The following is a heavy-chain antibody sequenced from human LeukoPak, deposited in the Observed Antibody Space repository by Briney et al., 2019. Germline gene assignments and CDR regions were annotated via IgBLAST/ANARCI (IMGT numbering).Heavy chain of an antibody. V-gene: IGHV5-51*01. CDR3: ARVPTYYYDSSGSQRGYYFDY. D-gene: IGHD3-22*01. J-gene: IGHJ4*02. CDR1: GYSFTSYW. Sequence: GESLKISCKGSGYSFTSYWIGWVRQMPGKGLEWMGIIYPGDSDTRYSPSVQGQVTISADKSISTAYLQWSSLKASDTAMYYCARVPTYYYDSSGSQRGYYFDYWGQGTLVTVSS. CDR2: IYPGDSDT.